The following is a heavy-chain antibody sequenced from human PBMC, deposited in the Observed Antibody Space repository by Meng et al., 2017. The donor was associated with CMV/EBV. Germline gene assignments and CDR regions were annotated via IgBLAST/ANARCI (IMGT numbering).Heavy chain of an antibody. J-gene: IGHJ6*02. CDR2: IIPIFGTA. CDR3: ARVIVVPAAIPLYYYYGMDV. Sequence: SVKVSCKASGGTFNSYAISWVRQAPGQGLEWMGGIIPIFGTANYAQKFQGRVTITTDESTSTAYMELSSLRSEDTAVYYCARVIVVPAAIPLYYYYGMDVWGQGTTVTLSS. CDR1: GGTFNSYA. D-gene: IGHD2-2*02. V-gene: IGHV1-69*05.